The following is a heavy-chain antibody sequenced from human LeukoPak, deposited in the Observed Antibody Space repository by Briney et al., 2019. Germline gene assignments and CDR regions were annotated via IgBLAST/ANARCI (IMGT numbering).Heavy chain of an antibody. D-gene: IGHD2-21*01. CDR1: GASISSYY. V-gene: IGHV4-59*08. Sequence: SKTLSLTCSVSGASISSYYWSWIRQPPGKGLEWIGYIDYSGSTNYSPSLKSRVTISADTSKNQFSLKLTSLTAADTALYFCARHYSSDPFDYWGQGTLVTVSS. J-gene: IGHJ4*02. CDR2: IDYSGST. CDR3: ARHYSSDPFDY.